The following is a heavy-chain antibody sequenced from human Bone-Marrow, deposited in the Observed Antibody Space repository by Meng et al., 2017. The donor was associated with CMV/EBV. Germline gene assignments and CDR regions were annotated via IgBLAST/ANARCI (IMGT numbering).Heavy chain of an antibody. CDR2: ISWDGGST. CDR1: GFTFDDYA. Sequence: GESLKISCAASGFTFDDYAMHWVRQAPGKGLEWVSLISWDGGSTYYADSVKGRFTISRDNSKNSLYLQMNSLRAEDTALYYCAKDITPSIMGATPVDWGQGTLVTVSS. CDR3: AKDITPSIMGATPVD. V-gene: IGHV3-43D*03. D-gene: IGHD1-26*01. J-gene: IGHJ4*02.